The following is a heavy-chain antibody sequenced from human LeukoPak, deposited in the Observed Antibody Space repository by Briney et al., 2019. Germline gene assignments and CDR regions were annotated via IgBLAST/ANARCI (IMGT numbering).Heavy chain of an antibody. CDR3: ARPGSLYSGYDSPFDY. V-gene: IGHV5-51*01. CDR2: IYPGDSDT. CDR1: GYSFTSYW. D-gene: IGHD5-12*01. J-gene: IGHJ4*02. Sequence: GESLKISCEGSGYSFTSYWIGWVRQMPGKGLEWMGIIYPGDSDTRYSPSFQGQVTISADKSISTAYLQWSSLKASDTAMYYCARPGSLYSGYDSPFDYWGQGTLVTVSS.